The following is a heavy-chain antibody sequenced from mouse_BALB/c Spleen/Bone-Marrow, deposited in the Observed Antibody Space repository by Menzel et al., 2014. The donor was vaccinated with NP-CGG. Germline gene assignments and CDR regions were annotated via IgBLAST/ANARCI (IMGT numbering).Heavy chain of an antibody. Sequence: QVQLKHSGAGLVKPEASVKMSCKASGYTFTSYWMHWVKQRPGQGLEWIGVIDPSDSYTSYNQKFKGKATLTVDTSSSTAYMQLSSLTSEDSAVYYCTIPTARACFDYWGQGTTLTVSS. V-gene: IGHV1S127*01. CDR1: GYTFTSYW. D-gene: IGHD3-2*01. CDR3: TIPTARACFDY. CDR2: IDPSDSYT. J-gene: IGHJ2*01.